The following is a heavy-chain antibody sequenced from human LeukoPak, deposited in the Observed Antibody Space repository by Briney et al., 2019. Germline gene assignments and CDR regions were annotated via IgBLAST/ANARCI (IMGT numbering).Heavy chain of an antibody. CDR2: IYYSGST. V-gene: IGHV4-59*01. J-gene: IGHJ5*02. CDR1: GGSISSYY. D-gene: IGHD5-12*01. CDR3: ARVGWLNWFDP. Sequence: SSETLSLTCTVSGGSISSYYWSWIRQPPGKGLEWIGYIYYSGSTNYNPSLKSRVTISVDTSKNQFSLKLSSVTAAATAVYYCARVGWLNWFDPWGQGTLVTVSS.